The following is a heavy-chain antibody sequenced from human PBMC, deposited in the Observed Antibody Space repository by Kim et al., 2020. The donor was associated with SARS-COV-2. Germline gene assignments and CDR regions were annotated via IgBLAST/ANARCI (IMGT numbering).Heavy chain of an antibody. CDR3: ARGAFYSGMGV. CDR2: VSGDGSTT. V-gene: IGHV3-74*01. CDR1: GFSMSDYW. Sequence: GGSLRLSCEASGFSMSDYWINWVRQAPGKGLVWVARVSGDGSTTHYADSVKGRFAIFRDDAKNTLYLAINSLGADDTARYYCARGAFYSGMGVWGQGTTVTVSS. J-gene: IGHJ6*02.